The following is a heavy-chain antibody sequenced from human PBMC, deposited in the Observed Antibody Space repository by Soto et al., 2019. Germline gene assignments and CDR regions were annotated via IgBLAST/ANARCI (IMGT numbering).Heavy chain of an antibody. CDR2: ISAYNGNT. CDR1: GYTFTSYG. J-gene: IGHJ5*02. D-gene: IGHD3-3*01. V-gene: IGHV1-18*01. Sequence: GASVKVSCKASGYTFTSYGISWVRQAPGQRLERMGWISAYNGNTNYAQKLQGRVTMTTDTSTSTAYMELRSLRSDDTAVYYCARDGKPYYDFWSGYSLDPWGQGTLVTVSS. CDR3: ARDGKPYYDFWSGYSLDP.